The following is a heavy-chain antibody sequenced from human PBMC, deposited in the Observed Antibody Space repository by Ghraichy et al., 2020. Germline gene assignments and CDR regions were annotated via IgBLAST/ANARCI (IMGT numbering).Heavy chain of an antibody. CDR1: GFTFDDYA. Sequence: GGSLRLSCAASGFTFDDYAMHWVRQAPGKGLEWVSSISWNSARIGYADSVKGRFTISRDNAKNSLYLQMNSLRAEDTALYYCARDQSDDTSGCIANWGQGTLVTVSS. J-gene: IGHJ4*02. CDR2: ISWNSARI. CDR3: ARDQSDDTSGCIAN. V-gene: IGHV3-9*01. D-gene: IGHD3-22*01.